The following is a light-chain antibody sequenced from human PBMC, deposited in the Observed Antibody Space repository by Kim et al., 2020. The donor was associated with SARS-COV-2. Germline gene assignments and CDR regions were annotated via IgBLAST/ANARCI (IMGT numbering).Light chain of an antibody. V-gene: IGKV3-11*01. CDR3: QQRSNWPT. J-gene: IGKJ1*01. Sequence: SLSPGERAALSCRASQSISNYLVWYQQKPGQAPRLLIYDASKRATGIPARFSGSGSGTDFTLTISSLEPEDFAVYYCQQRSNWPTFGQGTRVEIK. CDR2: DAS. CDR1: QSISNY.